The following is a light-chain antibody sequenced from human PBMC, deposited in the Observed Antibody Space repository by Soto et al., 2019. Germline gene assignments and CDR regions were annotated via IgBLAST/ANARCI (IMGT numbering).Light chain of an antibody. CDR3: MQATHWPPT. CDR1: QSLLNSNGYNY. CDR2: LGS. J-gene: IGKJ1*01. Sequence: DIVMTQSPLSLPVTPGEPASISCRSSQSLLNSNGYNYLDWYLQKPGQSPQLLIYLGSNRASGVPDRFSGSGSATDFTLKISRVEAEDVGVYYCMQATHWPPTFGQRTKGDIK. V-gene: IGKV2-28*01.